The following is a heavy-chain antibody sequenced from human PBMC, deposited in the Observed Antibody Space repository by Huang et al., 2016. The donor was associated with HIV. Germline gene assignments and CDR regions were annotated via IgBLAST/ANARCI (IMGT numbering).Heavy chain of an antibody. V-gene: IGHV1-18*01. CDR2: ISVYNCYT. CDR1: GYQFISYD. D-gene: IGHD6-19*01. J-gene: IGHJ4*02. CDR3: ARDFSSGWLDY. Sequence: QVQLVQSGAEVKTPGASVKVSCKASGYQFISYDISWVRQAPGQGLVWLGLISVYNCYTNYAQNLQGRVTVTTDTSTNTAYLELRDLRSDDTAIYYCARDFSSGWLDYWGQGTLVIVSS.